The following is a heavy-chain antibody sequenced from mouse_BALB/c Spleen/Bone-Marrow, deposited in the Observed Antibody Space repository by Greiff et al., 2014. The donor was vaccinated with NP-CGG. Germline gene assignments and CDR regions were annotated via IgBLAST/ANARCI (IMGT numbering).Heavy chain of an antibody. CDR2: INPNNGGT. CDR3: ARWKDGYYSWFAY. D-gene: IGHD2-3*01. CDR1: GYTFTEYT. Sequence: VQLKQSGPELVKPGASVKIPCKTSGYTFTEYTMHRVKQSHGKSLEWIGGINPNNGGTSYNQKFKGKATLTVDKSSSTAYMELRSLTSEDSAVYYCARWKDGYYSWFAYWGQGTLVTVSA. V-gene: IGHV1-18*01. J-gene: IGHJ3*01.